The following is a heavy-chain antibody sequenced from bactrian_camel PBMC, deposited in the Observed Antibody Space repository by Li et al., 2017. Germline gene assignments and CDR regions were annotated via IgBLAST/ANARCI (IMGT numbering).Heavy chain of an antibody. D-gene: IGHD3*01. CDR1: GFTFNTYY. J-gene: IGHJ4*01. CDR3: AARGLGADCSGPRRSSAEYVY. V-gene: IGHV3S67*01. CDR2: IDSDGRT. Sequence: DVQLVESGGGLVQPGGSLRLSCAASGFTFNTYYMSWFRQAPGKEREGVATIDSDGRTTYKDSVKGRFTISQGNAENTLYLQMNSLKSEDTAMYFCAARGLGADCSGPRRSSAEYVYWGQGTQVTVS.